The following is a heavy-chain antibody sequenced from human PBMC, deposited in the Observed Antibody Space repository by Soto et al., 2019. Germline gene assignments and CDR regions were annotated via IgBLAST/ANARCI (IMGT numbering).Heavy chain of an antibody. V-gene: IGHV4-30-2*01. D-gene: IGHD2-15*01. CDR3: ARGIVDDAFDI. CDR1: GGSISSGGYS. CDR2: IYHSGST. J-gene: IGHJ3*02. Sequence: SETLSLTCAVSGGSISSGGYSWSWIRQPPGKGLEWIGYIYHSGSTYYNPSLKSRVTISVDRSKNQFSLKRSSLTAADTAVYYCARGIVDDAFDIWGQGTMVTVSS.